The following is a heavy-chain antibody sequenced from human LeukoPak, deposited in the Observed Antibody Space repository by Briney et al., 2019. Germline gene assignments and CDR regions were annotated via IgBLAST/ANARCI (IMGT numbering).Heavy chain of an antibody. Sequence: SETLSLTCAVSGGSFSGYYWSWIRQPPGKGLEWIGEINHSGSTNFNPSLTSRVTISVDTSKNQFSLKLSSVTAADTAVYYCARHVPLTIPAYWGQGTLVTVSS. D-gene: IGHD3-3*01. CDR3: ARHVPLTIPAY. J-gene: IGHJ4*02. CDR1: GGSFSGYY. CDR2: INHSGST. V-gene: IGHV4-34*01.